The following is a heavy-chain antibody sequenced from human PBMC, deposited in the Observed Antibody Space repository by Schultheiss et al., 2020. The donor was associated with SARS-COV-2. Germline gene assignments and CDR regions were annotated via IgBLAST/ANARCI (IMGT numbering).Heavy chain of an antibody. Sequence: SQTLSLTCTVSGGSISSSSYYWGWIRQPPGKGLEWIGSIYYSGSTYYNPSLKSRVTISVDTPKNQFSLKLSSVTAADTAVYYCARGVLSGKRSVVVIAIRRGWFDPWGQGTLVTVSS. CDR3: ARGVLSGKRSVVVIAIRRGWFDP. J-gene: IGHJ5*02. D-gene: IGHD2-21*01. CDR1: GGSISSSSYY. V-gene: IGHV4-39*01. CDR2: IYYSGST.